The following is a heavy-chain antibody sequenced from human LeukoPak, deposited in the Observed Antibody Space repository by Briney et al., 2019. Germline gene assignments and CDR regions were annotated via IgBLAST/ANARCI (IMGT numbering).Heavy chain of an antibody. Sequence: QPGRSLRLSCAASGFTFSSYAKHWVRQAPGKGLEWVAVISYDGSNKYYADSVKGRFTISRDNSKNTLYLQMNSLRAEDTAVYYCAREVYDFWSGYYTPGWFDPWGQGTLVTVSS. CDR3: AREVYDFWSGYYTPGWFDP. CDR2: ISYDGSNK. J-gene: IGHJ5*02. D-gene: IGHD3-3*01. V-gene: IGHV3-30*01. CDR1: GFTFSSYA.